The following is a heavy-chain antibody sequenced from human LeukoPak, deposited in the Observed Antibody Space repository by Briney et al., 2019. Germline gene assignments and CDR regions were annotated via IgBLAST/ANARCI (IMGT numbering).Heavy chain of an antibody. CDR2: ISGGGQSA. D-gene: IGHD4-17*01. CDR1: GFTFSSYT. J-gene: IGHJ3*01. V-gene: IGHV3-23*01. Sequence: GGSLRLSCAASGFTFSSYTMNWVRQAPGKGLEWVSSISGGGQSAHYSDSVQGRFTISRDNSKSTLFVQMNSLRVEDTAIYYCTKINDYGALDACEFWGQGTLVTVSS. CDR3: TKINDYGALDACEF.